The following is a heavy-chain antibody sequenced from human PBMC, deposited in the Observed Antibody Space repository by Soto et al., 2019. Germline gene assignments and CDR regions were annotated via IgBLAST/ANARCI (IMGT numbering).Heavy chain of an antibody. D-gene: IGHD4-17*01. Sequence: QVQLVESGGGVVQPGRSLRLSCAASGFTFSNYGMHWVHQAPGKGLDWVAVISYDGSNEYYADSVKSRFTISTDNSKNTLYLQMNSLRAEDTAVYYCAKILQLGDYAFYYYGMDVWGQGTTVTVSS. V-gene: IGHV3-30*18. J-gene: IGHJ6*02. CDR2: ISYDGSNE. CDR1: GFTFSNYG. CDR3: AKILQLGDYAFYYYGMDV.